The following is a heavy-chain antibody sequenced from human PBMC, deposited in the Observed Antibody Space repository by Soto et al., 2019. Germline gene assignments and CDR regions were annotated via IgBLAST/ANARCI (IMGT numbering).Heavy chain of an antibody. Sequence: GGSLRLSCAASRFTFSSYAMHWVRQAPGKGLEWVAVISYDGSNKYYADSVKGRFTISRDNSKNTLYLQMNSLRAEDTAVYYCARWAIFGVVIPKGMDVWGQGTTVTVS. CDR3: ARWAIFGVVIPKGMDV. V-gene: IGHV3-30-3*01. J-gene: IGHJ6*02. CDR2: ISYDGSNK. CDR1: RFTFSSYA. D-gene: IGHD3-3*01.